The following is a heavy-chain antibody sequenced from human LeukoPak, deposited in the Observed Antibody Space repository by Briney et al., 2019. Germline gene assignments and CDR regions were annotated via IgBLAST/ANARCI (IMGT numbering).Heavy chain of an antibody. D-gene: IGHD6-13*01. CDR3: AKSSENYSTLSRFDY. J-gene: IGHJ4*02. Sequence: GGSLRLSCAASGFTFSSYGIHWVRQAPGKGPEWVAFIRYDGSSKYYADSVKGRFTISRDNSKNTLYLQMNSLRPEDTAVYYCAKSSENYSTLSRFDYWGQGTLVTVSS. CDR1: GFTFSSYG. V-gene: IGHV3-30*02. CDR2: IRYDGSSK.